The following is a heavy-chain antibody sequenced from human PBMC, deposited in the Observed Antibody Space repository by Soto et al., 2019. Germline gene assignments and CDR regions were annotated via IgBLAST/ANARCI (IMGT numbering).Heavy chain of an antibody. Sequence: EVQLVESGGGLVQPGGSLRLSCAASGFTVSSNYMSWVRQAPGKGLEWVSVIYSGGSTYYADSVKGRFTISRDNSKNTLYIQMNSLRAEDTAVYYCARDLGRQWLARFSWFDPWGQGTLVTVSS. D-gene: IGHD6-19*01. V-gene: IGHV3-66*01. CDR3: ARDLGRQWLARFSWFDP. CDR2: IYSGGST. J-gene: IGHJ5*02. CDR1: GFTVSSNY.